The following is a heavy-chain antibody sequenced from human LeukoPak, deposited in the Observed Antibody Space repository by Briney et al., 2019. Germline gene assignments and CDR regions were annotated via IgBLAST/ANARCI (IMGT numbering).Heavy chain of an antibody. D-gene: IGHD6-19*01. J-gene: IGHJ4*02. CDR2: INHSGST. CDR1: GGSFSGYY. Sequence: SETLSLTCAVYGGSFSGYYWSWIRQPPGKGLEWIGEINHSGSTNYNPSLKSRVTISVDTSKNQFSLKLSSVTAADTAVYYCARMPYSSGWYDYWGQGTLVTVSS. CDR3: ARMPYSSGWYDY. V-gene: IGHV4-34*01.